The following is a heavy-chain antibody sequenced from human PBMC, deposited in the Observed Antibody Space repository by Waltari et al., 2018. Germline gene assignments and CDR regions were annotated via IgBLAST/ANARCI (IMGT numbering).Heavy chain of an antibody. CDR3: ARGNYGLFSGHYSDL. D-gene: IGHD3-3*01. V-gene: IGHV4-4*07. J-gene: IGHJ5*02. Sequence: QVELQESGPGLVKPSEPLSLTCTVSGGSVTGSHWSWVRPPAGKGLEWSGRIFASGGTDYKPSFKSRVTMSVDTSKNEFSLRLTSVTAADTAVYYCARGNYGLFSGHYSDLWGRGTRVTVSS. CDR2: IFASGGT. CDR1: GGSVTGSH.